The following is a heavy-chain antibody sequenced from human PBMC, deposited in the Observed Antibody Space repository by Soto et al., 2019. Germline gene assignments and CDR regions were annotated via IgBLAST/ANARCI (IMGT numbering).Heavy chain of an antibody. V-gene: IGHV4-59*01. CDR1: GGSISSYY. D-gene: IGHD2-2*01. J-gene: IGHJ4*02. CDR3: ARWHCSSTSCYGGDFDY. Sequence: PSETLSLTCTVSGGSISSYYWSWIRQPPGKGLEWIGYIYYSGSTNYNPSLKSRVTISVDTSKNQFSLKLSSVTAADTAVYYCARWHCSSTSCYGGDFDYWGQGTLVTVSS. CDR2: IYYSGST.